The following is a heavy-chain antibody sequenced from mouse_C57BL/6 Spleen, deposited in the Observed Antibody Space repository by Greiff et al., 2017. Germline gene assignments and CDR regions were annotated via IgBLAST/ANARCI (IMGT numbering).Heavy chain of an antibody. D-gene: IGHD1-1*01. V-gene: IGHV1-54*01. CDR3: ARSYYGSSYFDV. CDR2: INPGSGGT. Sequence: QVQLKESGAELVRPGTSVKVSCKASGYAFTNYLIEWVKQRPGQGLEWIGVINPGSGGTNYNEKFKGKATLTADKSSSTAYMQLSSLTSEDSAVYFCARSYYGSSYFDVWGTGTTVTVSS. J-gene: IGHJ1*03. CDR1: GYAFTNYL.